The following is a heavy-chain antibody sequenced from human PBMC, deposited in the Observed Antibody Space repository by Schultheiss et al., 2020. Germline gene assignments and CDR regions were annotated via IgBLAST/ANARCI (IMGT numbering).Heavy chain of an antibody. D-gene: IGHD4-17*01. CDR2: ISYDGSNK. Sequence: GGSLRLSCAASGFTFSSYAMHWVRQAPGKGLEWVAVISYDGSNKYYADSVEGRFTISRDNSKNTLYLQMNSLRAEDTAVYYCARDEGVMTTVTTCAFDIWGQGTMVTVSS. V-gene: IGHV3-30-3*01. J-gene: IGHJ3*02. CDR1: GFTFSSYA. CDR3: ARDEGVMTTVTTCAFDI.